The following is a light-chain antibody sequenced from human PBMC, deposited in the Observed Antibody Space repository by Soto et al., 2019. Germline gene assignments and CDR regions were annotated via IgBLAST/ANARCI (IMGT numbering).Light chain of an antibody. CDR2: DAS. V-gene: IGKV1-33*01. CDR1: QDINNY. Sequence: DIQMTQSPSSLSASVGDRVTITCQARQDINNYSNSYPQKPGQAPKLLIYDASKWNTAVPPRFSGSGAWTDFSFTISSMQPEDFETYYRQQSGSLPEFGGGTPVDIK. CDR3: QQSGSLPE. J-gene: IGKJ4*01.